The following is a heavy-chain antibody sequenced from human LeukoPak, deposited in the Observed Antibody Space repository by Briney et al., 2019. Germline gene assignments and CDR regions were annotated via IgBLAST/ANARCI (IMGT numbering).Heavy chain of an antibody. Sequence: SETLSLTCSVSGGSISSYYWTWIRQPPGKGLEWIGYIDYSGSTNYNPSLKSRVTISVDTSKNQFSLKLSSVTAADTAVYYCARHGSSWYSPPTNFDYWGQGTLVTVSS. J-gene: IGHJ4*02. D-gene: IGHD6-13*01. CDR2: IDYSGST. CDR1: GGSISSYY. CDR3: ARHGSSWYSPPTNFDY. V-gene: IGHV4-59*01.